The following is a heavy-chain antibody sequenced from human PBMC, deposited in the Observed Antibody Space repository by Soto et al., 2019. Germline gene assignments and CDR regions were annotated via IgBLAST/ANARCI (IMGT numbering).Heavy chain of an antibody. V-gene: IGHV1-18*01. CDR3: ATDYGLRFLEWLPPYNYDSGMDV. D-gene: IGHD3-3*01. J-gene: IGHJ6*04. CDR2: ISAYNGNT. CDR1: GYAYTSYG. Sequence: ASAKPSCKASGYAYTSYGSSWVRHAHGQGLEWMGWISAYNGNTIYAQKFQGRVTMTEDTSTDTAYMELSSLRSEDTAVYSWATDYGLRFLEWLPPYNYDSGMDVWAKGPTDT.